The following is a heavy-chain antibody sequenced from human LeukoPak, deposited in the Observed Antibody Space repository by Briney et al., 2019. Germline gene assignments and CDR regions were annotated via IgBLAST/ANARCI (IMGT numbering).Heavy chain of an antibody. Sequence: GGSLRLSCATSGFSFTDYPMNWVRQAPGKGLEWISNIRTTAEGAKYAYYADSVKGRVTISRDDGKNTLYLHMNSLSDDDTAVYYCATDQRYAFDYWGQGILVTVSS. CDR3: ATDQRYAFDY. V-gene: IGHV3-48*02. CDR2: IRTTAEGAKYA. CDR1: GFSFTDYP. J-gene: IGHJ4*02. D-gene: IGHD3-9*01.